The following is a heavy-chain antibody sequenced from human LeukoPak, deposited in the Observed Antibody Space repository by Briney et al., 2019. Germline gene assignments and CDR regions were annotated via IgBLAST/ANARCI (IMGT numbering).Heavy chain of an antibody. D-gene: IGHD1-1*01. V-gene: IGHV1-18*01. J-gene: IGHJ4*02. CDR1: GYTFTIYS. Sequence: GASVKVSRTASGYTFTIYSICWVREAPGQGLEWMGLISAYNGNTNYAQKLPGRVTMTTDTSTSTAYVEPRGLRSDDTAVYYCARDLYNWNDPPPLPFDYWGQGTLVTVSS. CDR3: ARDLYNWNDPPPLPFDY. CDR2: ISAYNGNT.